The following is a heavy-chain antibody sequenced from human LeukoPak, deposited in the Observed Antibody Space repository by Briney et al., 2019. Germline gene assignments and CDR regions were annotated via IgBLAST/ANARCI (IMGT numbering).Heavy chain of an antibody. V-gene: IGHV3-21*01. CDR2: ISGAGRYI. Sequence: GGSLRLSCAASGFTFGRHSLNWVRQAPGKGLEWVSSISGAGRYIFYADSVKGRFTIPRDNAKNSVYLQMNSLRAEDTAVYYCARDEADYYDSSGFFFDAFDIWGQGTGVTVSS. CDR3: ARDEADYYDSSGFFFDAFDI. CDR1: GFTFGRHS. D-gene: IGHD3-22*01. J-gene: IGHJ3*02.